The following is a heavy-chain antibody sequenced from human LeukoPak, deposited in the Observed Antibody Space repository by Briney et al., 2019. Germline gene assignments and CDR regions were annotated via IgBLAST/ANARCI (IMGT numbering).Heavy chain of an antibody. Sequence: GKSLRLSCAESGFSFSTYGIHWVRQAPGKGLGRVAVMWYDGSKDYYADSVKGRFTISRETSKNTLYLQMNSLRAEDTAVYYWAKDREPYEYTFDYWGRGTLVSVSS. D-gene: IGHD6-6*01. CDR1: GFSFSTYG. J-gene: IGHJ4*02. CDR3: AKDREPYEYTFDY. V-gene: IGHV3-33*06. CDR2: MWYDGSKD.